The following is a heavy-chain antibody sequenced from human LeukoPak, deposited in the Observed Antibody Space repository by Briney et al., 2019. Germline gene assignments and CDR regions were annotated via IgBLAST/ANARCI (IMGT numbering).Heavy chain of an antibody. CDR3: ARATMVRGVTNYYFDY. Sequence: GGSLRLSCAASGFPFSSYWMAWVRQAPGKGLEWVAVISYDGSNKYYADSVKGRFTISRDNSKNTLYLQMNSLRVGDTAVYYCARATMVRGVTNYYFDYWGQGTLVTVSS. CDR1: GFPFSSYW. V-gene: IGHV3-30*03. J-gene: IGHJ4*02. D-gene: IGHD3-10*01. CDR2: ISYDGSNK.